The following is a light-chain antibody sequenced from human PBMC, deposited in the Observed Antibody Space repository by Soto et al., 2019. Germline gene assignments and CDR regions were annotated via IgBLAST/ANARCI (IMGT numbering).Light chain of an antibody. Sequence: EIVLTQSPATLSLSPGERATLSCRASQSVNIYLAWYQQKPGQAPRLLIYDASNRATCIQARFSGSGSGTDFTVTISSLEPEDIAVYYCQQRSNWRVTFGGGTKVEIK. J-gene: IGKJ4*01. CDR1: QSVNIY. CDR3: QQRSNWRVT. V-gene: IGKV3-11*01. CDR2: DAS.